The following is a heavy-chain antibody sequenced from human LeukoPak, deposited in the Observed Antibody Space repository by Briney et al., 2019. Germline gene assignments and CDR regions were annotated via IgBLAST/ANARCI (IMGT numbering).Heavy chain of an antibody. Sequence: GGSLRLSCAASGLTFSNYWMDWVRQAPGKGLEWVANIKQDGSEKNYVDSVKGRFIVSRDNAKNSLYLQMNTLRADDTAVYYCARDGFGTGSNWGQGTLVTVSS. V-gene: IGHV3-7*03. D-gene: IGHD3-16*01. CDR3: ARDGFGTGSN. CDR2: IKQDGSEK. CDR1: GLTFSNYW. J-gene: IGHJ4*02.